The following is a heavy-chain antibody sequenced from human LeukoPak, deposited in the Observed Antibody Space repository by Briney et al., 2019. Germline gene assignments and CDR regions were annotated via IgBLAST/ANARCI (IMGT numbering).Heavy chain of an antibody. V-gene: IGHV4-59*12. D-gene: IGHD3-10*01. CDR1: GGSFSGYY. Sequence: SETLSLTCAVYGGSFSGYYWSWIRQPPGKGLEWIGYIYYSGSTNYNPSLKSRVTISVDTSKNQFSLKLSSVTAADTAVYYCARRVLWFGGTDYYYYMDVWGKGTTVTISS. CDR2: IYYSGST. CDR3: ARRVLWFGGTDYYYYMDV. J-gene: IGHJ6*03.